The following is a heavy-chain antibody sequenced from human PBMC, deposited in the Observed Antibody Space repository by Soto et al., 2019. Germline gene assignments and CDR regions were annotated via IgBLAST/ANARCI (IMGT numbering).Heavy chain of an antibody. CDR2: ISRSGDDT. J-gene: IGHJ4*02. CDR1: RFTFRNFA. Sequence: EVQLLELGGGLVQPGGSLRLFCAASRFTFRNFAMSWVRQAPGKGLEWVSGISRSGDDTFYADSVKGRFTIFRDNSKNTLYLQMNSLRAEDTAIYYCGKDIYNFDWLLFDYWGQGTLVTVSS. D-gene: IGHD3-9*01. V-gene: IGHV3-23*01. CDR3: GKDIYNFDWLLFDY.